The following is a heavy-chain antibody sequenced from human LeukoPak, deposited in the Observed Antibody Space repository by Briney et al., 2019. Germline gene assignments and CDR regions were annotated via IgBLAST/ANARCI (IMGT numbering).Heavy chain of an antibody. CDR1: GFNFDNYY. V-gene: IGHV3-7*05. CDR3: ASGGYCSGGSCYNDQVELDY. Sequence: GGSLRLSCVASGFNFDNYYMSWVRQAPGKGLEWVADIRHDGSDVYNVDSVRGRFTISRDNAKNSLYLQMNSLRAEDTALYYCASGGYCSGGSCYNDQVELDYWGQGTLVTVSS. J-gene: IGHJ4*02. CDR2: IRHDGSDV. D-gene: IGHD2-15*01.